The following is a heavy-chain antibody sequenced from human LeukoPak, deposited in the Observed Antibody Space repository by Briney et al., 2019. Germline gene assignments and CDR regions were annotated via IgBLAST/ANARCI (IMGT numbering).Heavy chain of an antibody. V-gene: IGHV4-59*01. CDR2: IYDSGST. CDR3: ARGPEVQLWFFDY. D-gene: IGHD5-18*01. Sequence: SETLSLTCTVSGGSISSYYWSWIRQPPGKGLEWIGYIYDSGSTNYNPSLKSRVTISVDTSKNQFSLKLSSVTAEDTAVYYCARGPEVQLWFFDYWGQGTLVTVSS. J-gene: IGHJ4*02. CDR1: GGSISSYY.